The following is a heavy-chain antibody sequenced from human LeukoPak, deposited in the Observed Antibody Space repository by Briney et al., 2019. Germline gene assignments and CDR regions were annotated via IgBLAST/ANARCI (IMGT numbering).Heavy chain of an antibody. CDR1: GGSVSSGSYY. J-gene: IGHJ4*02. CDR2: IYYSGST. V-gene: IGHV4-61*01. D-gene: IGHD2-2*01. Sequence: SETLSLTCTVSGGSVSSGSYYWSWIRQPPGKGLEWIGYIYYSGSTNYNPSLKSRVTISVDTSKNQFSLKLSSVTAADTAVYYCASKSAARDPIDYWGQGTLVTVSS. CDR3: ASKSAARDPIDY.